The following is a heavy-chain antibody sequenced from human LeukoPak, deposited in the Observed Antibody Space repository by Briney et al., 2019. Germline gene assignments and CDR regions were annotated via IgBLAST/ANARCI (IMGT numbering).Heavy chain of an antibody. CDR1: GYTFTSYG. Sequence: ASVKVSCKASGYTFTSYGISWVRQAPGQGLEWMGWISAYNGNTNYAQKLQGRVTMTTDTSTSTAYMELRSLRSDDTAVYYCARVLLKYDFWSGYPDRYYYYMDVWGKGTTVNVSS. D-gene: IGHD3-3*01. V-gene: IGHV1-18*01. CDR2: ISAYNGNT. CDR3: ARVLLKYDFWSGYPDRYYYYMDV. J-gene: IGHJ6*03.